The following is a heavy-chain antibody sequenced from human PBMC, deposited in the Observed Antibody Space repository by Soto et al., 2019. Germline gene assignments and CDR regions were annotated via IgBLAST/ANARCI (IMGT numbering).Heavy chain of an antibody. CDR3: AHSGDYDSSCYYFSCFDY. Sequence: SGPTLVNPTQTLTLTCTFSGFSLSTSGVGVGWIRQPPGKALEWLALIYWNDDKRYSPSLKSRLTITRDTSKNQVVLTVTNMDPVDTATYYCAHSGDYDSSCYYFSCFDYWGQGTLVTVSS. J-gene: IGHJ4*02. D-gene: IGHD3-22*01. CDR2: IYWNDDK. V-gene: IGHV2-5*01. CDR1: GFSLSTSGVG.